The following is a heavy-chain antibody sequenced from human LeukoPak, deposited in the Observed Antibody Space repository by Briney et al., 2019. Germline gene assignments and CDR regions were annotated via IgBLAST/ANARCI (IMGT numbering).Heavy chain of an antibody. CDR3: ARERTAARNWFDP. J-gene: IGHJ5*02. D-gene: IGHD6-6*01. CDR1: GYTFMSYG. Sequence: ASVKVSCKAFGYTFMSYGLHWVRQAPGQGLEWMGWINPNSGGTNYAQKFQGRVTMTRDTSISTAYMELSRLRSDDTAVYYCARERTAARNWFDPWGQGTLVTVSS. CDR2: INPNSGGT. V-gene: IGHV1-2*02.